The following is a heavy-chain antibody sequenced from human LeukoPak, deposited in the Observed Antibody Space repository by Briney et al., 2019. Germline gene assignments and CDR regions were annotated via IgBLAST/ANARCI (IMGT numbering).Heavy chain of an antibody. J-gene: IGHJ1*01. CDR1: GGSISSYY. D-gene: IGHD6-19*01. V-gene: IGHV4-59*01. CDR3: ATTTAVAGMEGYFQH. CDR2: IYYSGST. Sequence: SETLSLTCTVSGGSISSYYWSWIRQPPGEGLEWIGYIYYSGSTNYNPSLKSRVTISVDTSKNQFSLKLSSVTAADTAVYYCATTTAVAGMEGYFQHWGQGTLVTVSS.